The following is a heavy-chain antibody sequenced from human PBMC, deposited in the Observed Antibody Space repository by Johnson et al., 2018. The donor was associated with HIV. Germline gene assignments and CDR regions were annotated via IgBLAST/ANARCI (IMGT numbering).Heavy chain of an antibody. J-gene: IGHJ3*02. V-gene: IGHV3-9*01. Sequence: VQLVESGGGLVQPGRSLRLSCAASGFTFDDYAMHWVRQAPGKGLEWVSGISWNSGSKGYADSVKGRFTISRDNAKNSLYLQMNSLRAEDTALYYCAKDRGLERRERAFDIWGQGTLVTVSS. CDR2: ISWNSGSK. CDR3: AKDRGLERRERAFDI. D-gene: IGHD1-1*01. CDR1: GFTFDDYA.